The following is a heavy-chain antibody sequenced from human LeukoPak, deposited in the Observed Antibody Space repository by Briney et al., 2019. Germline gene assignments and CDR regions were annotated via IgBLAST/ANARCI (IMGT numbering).Heavy chain of an antibody. CDR3: ARQFLYYYDSSGNYYYFDY. Sequence: KTSETLSLTCTVSGDSIRSYDWSWLRQPPGQGLEWIGNIYYTGSTNYNPSLKSRVAISVDTSSKQLSLKLSSVTAADTAVYYCARQFLYYYDSSGNYYYFDYWGQGTLVTVSS. V-gene: IGHV4-59*08. D-gene: IGHD3-22*01. CDR2: IYYTGST. CDR1: GDSIRSYD. J-gene: IGHJ4*02.